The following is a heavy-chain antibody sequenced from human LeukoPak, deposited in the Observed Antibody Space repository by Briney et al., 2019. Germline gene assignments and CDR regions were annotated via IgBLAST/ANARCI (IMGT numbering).Heavy chain of an antibody. V-gene: IGHV3-72*01. D-gene: IGHD3-16*01. CDR2: TRDKARRYMT. Sequence: GGSLRLSCAATGFPFYGYWMTWLRQAPGKGLEWVGRTRDKARRYMTEYAASVKGRFTIPRDDSQNSLYLQMNSLETEDTAVYYCTRDGGEGDNSAFDIWGQGTVVTVSS. CDR3: TRDGGEGDNSAFDI. CDR1: GFPFYGYW. J-gene: IGHJ3*02.